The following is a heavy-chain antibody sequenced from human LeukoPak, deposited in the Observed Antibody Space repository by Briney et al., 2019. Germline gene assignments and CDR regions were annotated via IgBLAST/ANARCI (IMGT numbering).Heavy chain of an antibody. V-gene: IGHV3-48*04. CDR3: AKGTVGAKY. CDR1: GFTLTSDS. D-gene: IGHD1-26*01. CDR2: ISSGATTT. J-gene: IGHJ4*02. Sequence: GGSLRLSCAASGFTLTSDSMNWVRQAPGKGLEWISYISSGATTTYYADSVKGRFTISRDNAGNSLYLQINSLRVDDTAVYYCAKGTVGAKYWGQGTLITVSS.